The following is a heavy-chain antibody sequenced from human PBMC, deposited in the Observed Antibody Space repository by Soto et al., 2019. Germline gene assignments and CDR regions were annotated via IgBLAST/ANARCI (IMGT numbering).Heavy chain of an antibody. CDR2: IKRKTDGGTT. D-gene: IGHD7-27*01. J-gene: IGHJ4*02. CDR3: TSTLGY. Sequence: GGSLRLSCAASGFTFIDAWMTWVRQAPGKGLEWVGRIKRKTDGGTTDYAAPVKGRFSISRDDSKNTLYLQMNSLKPEDTAVYYCTSTLGYWGQGTLVTVSS. CDR1: GFTFIDAW. V-gene: IGHV3-15*01.